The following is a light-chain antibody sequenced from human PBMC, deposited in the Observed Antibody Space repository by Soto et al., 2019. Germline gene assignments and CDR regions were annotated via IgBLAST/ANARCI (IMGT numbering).Light chain of an antibody. CDR1: SSDVGGYNY. Sequence: RRPPAWARVSIVEAVIIFKKKTSSDVGGYNYVSWYQQYPGKAPKLMIYEVSKRPSGVPDRFSGSKSANTASLTVSGLQAEDEADYYRSSYAGTDNFYVFGTGTKVTVL. CDR2: EVS. CDR3: SSYAGTDNFYV. J-gene: IGLJ1*01. V-gene: IGLV2-8*01.